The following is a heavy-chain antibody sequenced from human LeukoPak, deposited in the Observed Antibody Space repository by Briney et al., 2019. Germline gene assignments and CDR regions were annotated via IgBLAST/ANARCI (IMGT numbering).Heavy chain of an antibody. J-gene: IGHJ6*02. CDR2: T. D-gene: IGHD3-22*01. V-gene: IGHV3-23*01. CDR3: AKLLNYYDSSEEYYYYYGMDV. Sequence: TYYADSVKGRFTISRDNSKNTLYLQMNSLRAEDTAVYYCAKLLNYYDSSEEYYYYYGMDVWGQGTTVTVSS.